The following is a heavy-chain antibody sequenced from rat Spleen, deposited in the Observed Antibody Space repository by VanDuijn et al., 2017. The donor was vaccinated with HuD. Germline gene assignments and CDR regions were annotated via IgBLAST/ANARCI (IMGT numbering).Heavy chain of an antibody. Sequence: EVKLVESGGGLVQPGRSLKLSCAASGFKFNDYWMGWVRQAPGKGLEWIGEINQDSRTIKYNPSLKEKFTISRDNAQNTLYLQMSKVGSEDTAVYYCARPPTYGGYNDYFDYWGQGVMVTVSS. CDR2: INQDSRTI. J-gene: IGHJ2*01. CDR1: GFKFNDYW. V-gene: IGHV4-2*01. D-gene: IGHD1-11*01. CDR3: ARPPTYGGYNDYFDY.